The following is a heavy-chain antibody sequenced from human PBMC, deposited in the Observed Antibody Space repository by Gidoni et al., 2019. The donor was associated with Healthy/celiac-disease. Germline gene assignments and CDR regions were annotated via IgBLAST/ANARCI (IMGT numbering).Heavy chain of an antibody. V-gene: IGHV3-23*01. CDR1: GFPFSSYA. D-gene: IGHD2-2*01. CDR3: AKDVVPAALYGVDY. CDR2: ISGSGGTT. J-gene: IGHJ4*02. Sequence: EVQLLESGGGLVQPGGSLRLSCAAPGFPFSSYAMSWVRQAPGKGLEWVSTISGSGGTTYYADSVKGRFTISRDNSKNMLYLQMNSLRAEDTAVYYCAKDVVPAALYGVDYWGQGTLVTVSS.